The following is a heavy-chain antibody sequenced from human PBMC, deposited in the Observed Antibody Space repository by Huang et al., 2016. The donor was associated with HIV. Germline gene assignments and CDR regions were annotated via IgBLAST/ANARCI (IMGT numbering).Heavy chain of an antibody. Sequence: QLQLQESGPGPVKPSATLSLTCSVSGGSISGSRDYWGWIRQPPGKGLEWIGSIYYSGDSHYSPDLKSRVTISVDTSKNQFSPKLSSVTAADTAVYYCARGQSGPSQWLASLGNYYYYMDVWGKGTTVTVSS. CDR2: IYYSGDS. J-gene: IGHJ6*03. D-gene: IGHD6-19*01. CDR1: GGSISGSRDY. V-gene: IGHV4-39*01. CDR3: ARGQSGPSQWLASLGNYYYYMDV.